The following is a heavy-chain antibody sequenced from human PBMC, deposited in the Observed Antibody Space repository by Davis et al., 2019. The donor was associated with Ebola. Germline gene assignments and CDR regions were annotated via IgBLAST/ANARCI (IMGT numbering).Heavy chain of an antibody. CDR3: ARDQTTVTTGFIDY. D-gene: IGHD4-17*01. Sequence: ASVKVSCKASGYTFTSYYMHWVRQAPGQGLDSLRIINPSGGSTSYAQKFQGRVTMTRDTSTSTVYMELSSLRSEDTAVYYCARDQTTVTTGFIDYWGQGTLVTVSS. CDR1: GYTFTSYY. CDR2: INPSGGST. V-gene: IGHV1-46*01. J-gene: IGHJ4*02.